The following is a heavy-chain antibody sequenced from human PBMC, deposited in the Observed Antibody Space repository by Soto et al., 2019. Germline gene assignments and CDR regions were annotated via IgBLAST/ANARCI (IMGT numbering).Heavy chain of an antibody. J-gene: IGHJ4*02. CDR3: ARGLVYDITDYYYAY. V-gene: IGHV1-69*01. D-gene: IGHD3-22*01. CDR1: GGTFSRHA. Sequence: QVQLVQSGAEVRKPWSSVKVSCKASGGTFSRHAISWVRQAPGQGLEWMGGIIPIFGTANHAQKFQGRVTIIADESTSTVYMELSSLRSEDTAIYYCARGLVYDITDYYYAYWGQGTLVIVSS. CDR2: IIPIFGTA.